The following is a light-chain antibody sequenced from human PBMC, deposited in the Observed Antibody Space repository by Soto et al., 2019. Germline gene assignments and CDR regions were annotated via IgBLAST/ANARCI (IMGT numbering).Light chain of an antibody. J-gene: IGKJ2*01. CDR1: QGIKND. V-gene: IGKV1-6*01. Sequence: ALQMTQSPSSLSASVGDRVTITCRASQGIKNDVAWYQHKPGKAPKLLIYAASSLQSGVPSRFSGSGSGTDFTLTISSLQPEDFATYYCLQDYNYPYTFGQGTKLEIK. CDR2: AAS. CDR3: LQDYNYPYT.